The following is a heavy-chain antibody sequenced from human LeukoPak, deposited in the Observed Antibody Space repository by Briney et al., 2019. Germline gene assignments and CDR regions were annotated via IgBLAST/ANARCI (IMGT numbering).Heavy chain of an antibody. J-gene: IGHJ4*02. CDR1: GFTFSNYW. D-gene: IGHD1-7*01. Sequence: PGGSLRLSCAASGFTFSNYWMSWVRQAPGKGLEWVANIKQDGGEKYYVDSLKGRFTISRDNAKNSLYLLMNSLRAEDTAVYYCARDGRGGTTDYWGQGTLVTVSS. V-gene: IGHV3-7*01. CDR3: ARDGRGGTTDY. CDR2: IKQDGGEK.